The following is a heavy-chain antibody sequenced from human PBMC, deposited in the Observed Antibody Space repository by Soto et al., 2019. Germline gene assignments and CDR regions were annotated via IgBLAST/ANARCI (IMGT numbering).Heavy chain of an antibody. J-gene: IGHJ4*02. CDR2: ISLSGGST. Sequence: TGGSLRLSCAASGFTFSNYAMNWVRQAPGKGLEWVSGISLSGGSTYYADSVKGRFTISRDNSKNTLYLQMNSLRAEDTAIYYCAKDAMVRGVYSFDYWGQGILVTVSS. D-gene: IGHD3-10*01. CDR1: GFTFSNYA. V-gene: IGHV3-23*01. CDR3: AKDAMVRGVYSFDY.